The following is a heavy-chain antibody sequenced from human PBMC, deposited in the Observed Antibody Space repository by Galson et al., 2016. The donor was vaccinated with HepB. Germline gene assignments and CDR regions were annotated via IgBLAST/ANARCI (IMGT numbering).Heavy chain of an antibody. Sequence: SLRLSCAASGFTFSGHSMNWVRQAPGKGLEWVASITGASTYIYYADSVKGRFTISRDASTNTLFLQMDSLRLEDTAVYYCAKAGQFDYFASHWGQGTLVTVSS. J-gene: IGHJ4*02. V-gene: IGHV3-21*01. CDR2: ITGASTYI. CDR3: AKAGQFDYFASH. D-gene: IGHD3-10*01. CDR1: GFTFSGHS.